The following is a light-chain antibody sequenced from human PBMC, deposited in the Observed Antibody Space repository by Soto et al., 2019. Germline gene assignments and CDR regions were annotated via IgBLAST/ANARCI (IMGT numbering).Light chain of an antibody. Sequence: QSVLTQPPSVSGSPGQSVTISCTGTSSDVGGYNYVSWFQQHPGKAPKVMIYEVSKRPSGVPDRFSGSKSGNTASLTISGLQAVDEADYYCCSKAGNVAVFGTGTRVTVL. CDR3: CSKAGNVAV. J-gene: IGLJ1*01. CDR2: EVS. V-gene: IGLV2-11*01. CDR1: SSDVGGYNY.